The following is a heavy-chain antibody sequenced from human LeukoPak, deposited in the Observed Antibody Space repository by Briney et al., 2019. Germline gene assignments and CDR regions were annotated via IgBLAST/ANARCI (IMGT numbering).Heavy chain of an antibody. D-gene: IGHD3-22*01. CDR1: GFTFSTYA. CDR3: AKGYYDSSGYYVIGAFDI. V-gene: IGHV3-23*01. CDR2: ISGSGGTT. J-gene: IGHJ3*02. Sequence: PGGSLRLSCAASGFTFSTYAMNWVRQAPGKGLEWVSGISGSGGTTYYADSVKGRFTISRDSSKNTLYLQMNSLRAEDTAVYYCAKGYYDSSGYYVIGAFDIWGQGTMVTVSS.